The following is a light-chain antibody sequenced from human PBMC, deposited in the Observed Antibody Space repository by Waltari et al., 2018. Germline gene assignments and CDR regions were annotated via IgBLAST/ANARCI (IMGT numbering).Light chain of an antibody. Sequence: QSVLSQPPSASGTPGQRANIPCSGRHYNTGTNFVNWYHQLPGTAPKLLIYRNNQRPSGFPDRFSGSKSGTSASLAISGLRSEDEADYYCASWDGSLGGVIFGGGTKLTVL. CDR2: RNN. CDR1: HYNTGTNF. CDR3: ASWDGSLGGVI. V-gene: IGLV1-47*01. J-gene: IGLJ2*01.